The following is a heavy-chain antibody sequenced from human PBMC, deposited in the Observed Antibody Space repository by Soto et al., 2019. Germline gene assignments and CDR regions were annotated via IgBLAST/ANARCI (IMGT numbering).Heavy chain of an antibody. J-gene: IGHJ6*03. CDR2: ISGSGRTT. D-gene: IGHD6-25*01. V-gene: IGHV3-23*01. CDR3: AKFRRQSYSYYSMDV. Sequence: EVQLLESGGGLVQPGGSLRLSCAASGFTFGSYAMNWLRQAPGRGLECVSFISGSGRTTYYADSVKGRFTVSRDNSKNTLYLQMNSLRDKDTALYYCAKFRRQSYSYYSMDVWGKGTTVTVSS. CDR1: GFTFGSYA.